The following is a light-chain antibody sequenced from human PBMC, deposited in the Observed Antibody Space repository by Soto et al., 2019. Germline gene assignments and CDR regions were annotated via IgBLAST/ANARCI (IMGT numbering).Light chain of an antibody. V-gene: IGLV2-14*01. CDR3: RSYTRSSTYV. CDR2: DVS. J-gene: IGLJ1*01. Sequence: QSALTQPASVSGSPGQSITISCTGTSSDVGGYNYVSWYQQHPGKDPKLMIYDVSNRPSGVSNRFSGPKSGNQASLTISGLQAEDEADYYCRSYTRSSTYVFGTGTKLPVL. CDR1: SSDVGGYNY.